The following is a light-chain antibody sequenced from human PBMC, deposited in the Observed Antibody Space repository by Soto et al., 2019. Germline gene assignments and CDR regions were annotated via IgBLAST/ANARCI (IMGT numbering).Light chain of an antibody. J-gene: IGKJ2*01. V-gene: IGKV2-28*01. CDR3: MQPLQIPYT. CDR2: LGS. Sequence: DIVMTQSPLSLPVTPGEPASISCRSSQSLLHGNGYNYLNWYLQKPRHSPQLLIYLGSNRASGVPDRFSGSGSGTDFTLKISRVEAEDAGIYYCMQPLQIPYTFGQGTKLEVK. CDR1: QSLLHGNGYNY.